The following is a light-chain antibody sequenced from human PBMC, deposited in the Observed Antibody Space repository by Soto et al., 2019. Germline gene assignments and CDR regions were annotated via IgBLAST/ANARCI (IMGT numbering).Light chain of an antibody. V-gene: IGKV1-5*03. CDR2: RAS. Sequence: DIQMTQSPSSLSASVGDRVTITCRASQSIGTWLAWFQQKPGKGPKLLIYRASSLEGGAPSRFIGSGSGTDFTLTISSLQPEDFATYYCQQSYSTPRTFGQGTKVDIK. CDR1: QSIGTW. CDR3: QQSYSTPRT. J-gene: IGKJ1*01.